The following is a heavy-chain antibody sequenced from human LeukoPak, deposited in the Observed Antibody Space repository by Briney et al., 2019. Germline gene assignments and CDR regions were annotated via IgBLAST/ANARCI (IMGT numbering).Heavy chain of an antibody. Sequence: GGCLRLSCAASGFTFSTYRMNWVRQAPGKGLEWVSSISSSSSYIYYAGSVKGRFTLSRDNAKHSLYLQMNSLRAEDTAEYYCARDERGYCSSTNCYAAVDYWGQGTLVTVSS. D-gene: IGHD2-2*01. CDR1: GFTFSTYR. CDR3: ARDERGYCSSTNCYAAVDY. J-gene: IGHJ4*02. V-gene: IGHV3-21*01. CDR2: ISSSSSYI.